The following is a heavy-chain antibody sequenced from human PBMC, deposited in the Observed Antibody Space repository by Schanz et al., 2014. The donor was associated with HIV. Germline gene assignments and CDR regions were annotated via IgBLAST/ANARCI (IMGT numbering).Heavy chain of an antibody. CDR2: IIPIFDTT. CDR3: ARTYTGDWSTGAD. CDR1: GDTFSSYS. J-gene: IGHJ4*02. D-gene: IGHD2-21*02. Sequence: QVQLVQSGAEVKKPGSSVKVSCKASGDTFSSYSISWVRQAPGQGLEWVGGIIPIFDTTKYAQKFQGRVTITADKSTSTAYMELSSPRSEDTSVYYCARTYTGDWSTGADWGQGTLVTVSS. V-gene: IGHV1-69*06.